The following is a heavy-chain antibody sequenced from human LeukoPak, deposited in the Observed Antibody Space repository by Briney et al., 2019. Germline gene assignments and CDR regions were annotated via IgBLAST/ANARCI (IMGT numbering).Heavy chain of an antibody. Sequence: GASVKVSCKASGYTFTNLGITWVRQAPGQGPEWMGWISPYSGYTNYAQIFQGRLTMTTDTSTSTAYMELRSLRSDDTAVYYCARGATDCTSTACLGAHSYYYMDVWGKGTTVTVSS. CDR3: ARGATDCTSTACLGAHSYYYMDV. V-gene: IGHV1-18*01. J-gene: IGHJ6*03. CDR2: ISPYSGYT. CDR1: GYTFTNLG. D-gene: IGHD2-2*01.